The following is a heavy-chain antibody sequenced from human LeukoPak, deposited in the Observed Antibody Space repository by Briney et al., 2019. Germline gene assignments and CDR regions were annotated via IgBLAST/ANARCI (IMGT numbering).Heavy chain of an antibody. CDR2: IYDSGST. V-gene: IGHV4-59*12. D-gene: IGHD3-10*01. CDR1: GGSISSYY. Sequence: SETLSLTCTVSGGSISSYYWSWIRQPPGKGLEWIGNIYDSGSTNYNPSLKSRVTISVDTSKNQFSLKLSSVTAADTAVYYCARAMVRGWFDYWGQGTLVTVSS. CDR3: ARAMVRGWFDY. J-gene: IGHJ4*02.